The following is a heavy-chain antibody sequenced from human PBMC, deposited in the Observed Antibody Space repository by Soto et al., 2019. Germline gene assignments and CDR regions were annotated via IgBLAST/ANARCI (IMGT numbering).Heavy chain of an antibody. CDR3: ARATTVTTNYYYYMDV. D-gene: IGHD4-17*01. J-gene: IGHJ6*03. V-gene: IGHV1-69*02. CDR2: IIPILGIA. CDR1: GGTFSSYT. Sequence: QVQLVQSGAEVKKPGSSVKVSCKASGGTFSSYTISWVRQAPGQGLEWMGRIIPILGIANYAQKFQGRVTITADKSTSTAYMELSSLRSEDTAVYYCARATTVTTNYYYYMDVWGTGTTVTVSS.